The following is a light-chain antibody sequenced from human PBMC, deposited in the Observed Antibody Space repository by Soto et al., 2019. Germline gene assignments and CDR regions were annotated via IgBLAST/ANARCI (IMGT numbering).Light chain of an antibody. V-gene: IGKV1-9*01. Sequence: IPLTQSPSSLSASVGDIVTISCRASQGISSYLAWYQQKPGKAPNLLIYAASTLQSGVPSRFSGSGSGTDFTLTISSLQPEDVAVYYCQQRNNWRDTFGQGTRLEIK. CDR3: QQRNNWRDT. J-gene: IGKJ5*01. CDR1: QGISSY. CDR2: AAS.